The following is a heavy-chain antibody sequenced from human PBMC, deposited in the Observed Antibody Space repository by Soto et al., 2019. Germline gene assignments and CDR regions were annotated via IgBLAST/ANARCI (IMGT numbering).Heavy chain of an antibody. Sequence: GGSLRLSCAASGFSFSNYAMTWVRQAPGKGLQWVSAISRNGDSTYYADSVKGRFTISRDNSKNALFVQMNSLRAEDTAVYYCAKGAFAGYYYYGMDVWGQGTTVTVSS. CDR1: GFSFSNYA. V-gene: IGHV3-23*01. CDR2: ISRNGDST. D-gene: IGHD3-16*01. CDR3: AKGAFAGYYYYGMDV. J-gene: IGHJ6*02.